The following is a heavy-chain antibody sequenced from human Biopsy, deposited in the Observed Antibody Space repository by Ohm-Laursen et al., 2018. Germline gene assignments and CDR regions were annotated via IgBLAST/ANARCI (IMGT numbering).Heavy chain of an antibody. V-gene: IGHV3-21*06. CDR2: ISRSTSHI. CDR1: GFTFRSYA. J-gene: IGHJ5*02. D-gene: IGHD1-14*01. Sequence: SLRLSCTASGFTFRSYAMSWVRQAPGKGLEWVSSISRSTSHILYAETLRGRFTSSRDNAKNSVYLQMNSLRAEDTGVYYCARGRSHLLPDHDWFDPWGQGTLVTVSS. CDR3: ARGRSHLLPDHDWFDP.